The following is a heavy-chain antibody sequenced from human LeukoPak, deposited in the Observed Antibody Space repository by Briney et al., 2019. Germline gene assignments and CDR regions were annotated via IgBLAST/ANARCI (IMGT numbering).Heavy chain of an antibody. V-gene: IGHV3-9*01. Sequence: GGSLRLSRAASGFTFDDYAMHWVRQAPGRGLEWVSGISWNSGSIGYADSVKGRFTISRDNAKNSLYLQMNSLRAEDTALYYCAKDSTGTNDVFDYWGQGTLVTVSS. CDR2: ISWNSGSI. CDR3: AKDSTGTNDVFDY. CDR1: GFTFDDYA. J-gene: IGHJ4*02. D-gene: IGHD1-1*01.